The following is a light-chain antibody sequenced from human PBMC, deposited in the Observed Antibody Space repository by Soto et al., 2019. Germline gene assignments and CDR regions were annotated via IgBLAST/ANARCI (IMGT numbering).Light chain of an antibody. V-gene: IGKV1-5*01. J-gene: IGKJ5*01. Sequence: DIKMSQSPSALSASIAGCVTIPCRASQNSRNWLAWYQQKPAKAPNPQIYDASSLKSGVPARFSGSGSGTEFTLTISSLQPDDFATYHCQQNNTHSTFGQGTRLEIK. CDR1: QNSRNW. CDR2: DAS. CDR3: QQNNTHST.